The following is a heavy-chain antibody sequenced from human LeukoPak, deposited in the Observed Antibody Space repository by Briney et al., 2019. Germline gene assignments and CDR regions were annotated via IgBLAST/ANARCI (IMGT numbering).Heavy chain of an antibody. V-gene: IGHV3-30*04. J-gene: IGHJ4*02. CDR3: ARDGVDYGDYSMIISNCLDY. D-gene: IGHD4-17*01. Sequence: SGGSLRLSCAASGFTFSSYTMHWVRQAPGKGLEWVAAISYDGSNKYYADSVKGRLTISRDNSKNTLNLQMNSLRAEDTAVYYCARDGVDYGDYSMIISNCLDYWGQGTVVTVSS. CDR2: ISYDGSNK. CDR1: GFTFSSYT.